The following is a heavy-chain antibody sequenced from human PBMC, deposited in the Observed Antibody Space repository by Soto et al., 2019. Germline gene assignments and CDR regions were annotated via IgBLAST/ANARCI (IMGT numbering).Heavy chain of an antibody. J-gene: IGHJ4*02. CDR2: VSATAGTT. D-gene: IGHD3-16*01. CDR3: AKDRLAGGFDY. V-gene: IGHV3-23*01. CDR1: GFTFSNYA. Sequence: GSLRLSCAASGFTFSNYAMSWVRWAPGKGLEWVSLVSATAGTTYYTDSVKGRFTISRDNSRNTVYLQMNSLRADDMAVYYCAKDRLAGGFDYWGQGTLVTVSS.